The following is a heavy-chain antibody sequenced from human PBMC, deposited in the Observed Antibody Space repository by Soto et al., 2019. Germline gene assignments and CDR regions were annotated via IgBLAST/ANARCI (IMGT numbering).Heavy chain of an antibody. J-gene: IGHJ4*02. CDR2: ISGSGDRK. CDR1: ESADLGDP. V-gene: IGHV3-23*01. CDR3: AKESYYDSSGAYYFEY. D-gene: IGHD3-22*01. Sequence: PGGCLRLSVADAESADLGDPSISVSQAPGKGLEWVSGISGSGDRKYYIESEKGRFTSSRDNSKSTLYLQMNSLRAEDTAVYHCAKESYYDSSGAYYFEYWGQGTLLTVSS.